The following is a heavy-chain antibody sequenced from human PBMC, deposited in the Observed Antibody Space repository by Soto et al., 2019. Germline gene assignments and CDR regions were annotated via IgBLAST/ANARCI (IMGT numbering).Heavy chain of an antibody. CDR1: GFTFSDYY. D-gene: IGHD6-13*01. CDR2: ISSSGSTI. Sequence: GGSLRLSCAASGFTFSDYYMSWIRQAPGKGLEWVSYISSSGSTIYYADSVKGRFTISRDNAKNSLYLQMNSLRAEDTAVYYCARERFIAAAGTDWFDPWGQGTLVTVSS. J-gene: IGHJ5*02. V-gene: IGHV3-11*01. CDR3: ARERFIAAAGTDWFDP.